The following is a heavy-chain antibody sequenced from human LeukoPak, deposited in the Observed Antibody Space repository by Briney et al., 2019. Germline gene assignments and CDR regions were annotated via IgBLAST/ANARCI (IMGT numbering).Heavy chain of an antibody. D-gene: IGHD3-16*02. CDR3: APDTSGGVIVTHTGLDY. CDR1: GFTFSSYA. CDR2: ISYDGSNK. V-gene: IGHV3-30*04. J-gene: IGHJ4*02. Sequence: GSLRLSCAASGFTFSSYAMHWVRQAPGKGLEWVAVISYDGSNKYYADSVKGRFTISRDNSKNTLYLQMNSLRAEDTAVYYCAPDTSGGVIVTHTGLDYWDQGTLVTVSS.